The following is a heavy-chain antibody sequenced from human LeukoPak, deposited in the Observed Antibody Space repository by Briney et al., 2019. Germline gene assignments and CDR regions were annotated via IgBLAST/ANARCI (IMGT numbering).Heavy chain of an antibody. CDR2: INSDGSGT. D-gene: IGHD2-2*01. CDR1: GFTFSRHW. J-gene: IGHJ4*02. V-gene: IGHV3-74*01. CDR3: ARICSSTDCLIPD. Sequence: GGSLRLSCAASGFTFSRHWMHWVRQAPGKGLVWISRINSDGSGTNYADFVKGRFTFSRDNAKNTVYLQINSLRDEDTAVYYCARICSSTDCLIPDWGRGTLVTVSS.